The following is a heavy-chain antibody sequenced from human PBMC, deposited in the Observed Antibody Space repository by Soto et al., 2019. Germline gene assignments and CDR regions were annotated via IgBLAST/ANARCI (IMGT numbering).Heavy chain of an antibody. Sequence: QVHLVQSGAEVKKPGASVNVSCKASGYPFTAYGLHWVRQAPGQRLEWMGWINTGSGNTKSSHKFQGRITIKRDTSATTVSMELSSLTSEDTAIYYCARAVVAPDYWGQGPLVPVSS. CDR2: INTGSGNT. V-gene: IGHV1-3*04. CDR1: GYPFTAYG. J-gene: IGHJ4*02. CDR3: ARAVVAPDY. D-gene: IGHD2-15*01.